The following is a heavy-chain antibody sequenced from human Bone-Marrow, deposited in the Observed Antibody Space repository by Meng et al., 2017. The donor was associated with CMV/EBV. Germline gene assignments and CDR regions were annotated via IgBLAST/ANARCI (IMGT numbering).Heavy chain of an antibody. Sequence: ASVKVSCKASGYTFTSYDINWVRPAPGQGLEWMGWINPNSGGTNYAQKFQGRVTMTRDTSISTAYMELSRLRSDDTAVYYCARDGGGSGTKYYYYYGMDVWGQGTTVTVSS. D-gene: IGHD3-10*01. CDR1: GYTFTSYD. CDR3: ARDGGGSGTKYYYYYGMDV. V-gene: IGHV1-2*02. J-gene: IGHJ6*02. CDR2: INPNSGGT.